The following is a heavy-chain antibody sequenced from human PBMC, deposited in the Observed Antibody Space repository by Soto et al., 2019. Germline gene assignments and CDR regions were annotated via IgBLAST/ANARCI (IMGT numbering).Heavy chain of an antibody. J-gene: IGHJ6*02. Sequence: QVQLVQSGAEVKKPGSSVKVSCKASGGTFSSYAISWVRQAPGQGLEWMGGIIPIFGTANYAQKFQGRVTITADKSTSTAYMELSSRRSDDTAVYYCARDPPRRAGSSLPYYYYYGMDVWGQGTTVTVSS. CDR3: ARDPPRRAGSSLPYYYYYGMDV. V-gene: IGHV1-69*06. CDR1: GGTFSSYA. CDR2: IIPIFGTA. D-gene: IGHD6-6*01.